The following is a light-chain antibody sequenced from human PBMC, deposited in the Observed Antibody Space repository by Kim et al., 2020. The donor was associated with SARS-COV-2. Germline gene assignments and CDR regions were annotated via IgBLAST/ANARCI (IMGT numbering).Light chain of an antibody. Sequence: SYELTQPPSVSVAPGKTARITCGGSSIGSKSVHWYQQMPGQAPVLVISYDSDRPSGIPERFSGSNSGNTATLTISRVEAGDEAGYYCQVWDSSGDHRVVF. CDR2: YDS. V-gene: IGLV3-21*04. CDR3: QVWDSSGDHRVV. J-gene: IGLJ2*01. CDR1: SIGSKS.